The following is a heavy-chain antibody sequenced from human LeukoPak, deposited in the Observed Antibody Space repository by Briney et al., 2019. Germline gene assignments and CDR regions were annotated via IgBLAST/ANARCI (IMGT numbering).Heavy chain of an antibody. V-gene: IGHV4-39*07. D-gene: IGHD7-27*01. J-gene: IGHJ3*02. CDR3: ARNWGSYAFDI. CDR2: IYYSGST. CDR1: GGSIGSSRYY. Sequence: SETLSLTCTVSGGSIGSSRYYWGWVRQPPGKGLEWIGTIYYSGSTYYNPSLKSRVTMSVDTSKNQFSLKLSSVTAADSAVYYCARNWGSYAFDIWGQGTMVTASS.